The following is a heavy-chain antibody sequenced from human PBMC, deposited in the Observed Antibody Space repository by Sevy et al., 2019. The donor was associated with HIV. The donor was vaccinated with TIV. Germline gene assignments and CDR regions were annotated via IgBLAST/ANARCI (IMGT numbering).Heavy chain of an antibody. Sequence: GGSLRLSCAASGFTFRTYSMNWVRQAPGKGLEWLSSISDDSRYIYYSDSVKGRFTISRANAKNLLYLQMNNLRVEDTAIYYCARDFTIFGVVCGIDYWGQGNLVTVSS. CDR1: GFTFRTYS. J-gene: IGHJ4*02. V-gene: IGHV3-21*04. CDR2: ISDDSRYI. D-gene: IGHD3-3*01. CDR3: ARDFTIFGVVCGIDY.